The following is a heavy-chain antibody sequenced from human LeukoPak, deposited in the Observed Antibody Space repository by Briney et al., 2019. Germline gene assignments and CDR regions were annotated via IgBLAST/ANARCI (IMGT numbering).Heavy chain of an antibody. CDR3: ARGAGSTISNDAFDM. V-gene: IGHV4-34*01. D-gene: IGHD5-24*01. J-gene: IGHJ3*02. CDR2: INHSGST. CDR1: GGSFSGYY. Sequence: SETLSLTCAVYGGSFSGYYWSWIRQPPGKGLEWIGEINHSGSTNYNPSLKSRVTISVDTSKNQFSLKLSSVTAADTAVYYCARGAGSTISNDAFDMWGQGTMVSVSS.